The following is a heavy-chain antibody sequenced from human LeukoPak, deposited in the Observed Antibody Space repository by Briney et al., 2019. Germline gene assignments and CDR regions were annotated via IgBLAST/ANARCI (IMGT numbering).Heavy chain of an antibody. CDR3: ARAGLDYYGSGSYPDV. CDR2: IHHSGST. V-gene: IGHV4-39*07. CDR1: GGSISSSPYY. Sequence: SETLSLTCTVSGGSISSSPYYWVWIRQSPGKGLEWIGTIHHSGSTYYNSSLESRPSIYVDTSKNQFSLKLSSVTAADTAVYYCARAGLDYYGSGSYPDVWGKGTTVTVSS. D-gene: IGHD3-10*01. J-gene: IGHJ6*04.